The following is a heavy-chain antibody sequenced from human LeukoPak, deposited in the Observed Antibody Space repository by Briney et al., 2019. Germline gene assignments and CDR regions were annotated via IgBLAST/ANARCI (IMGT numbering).Heavy chain of an antibody. J-gene: IGHJ6*02. D-gene: IGHD5-24*01. CDR3: AREERWLQFWNGMDV. V-gene: IGHV3-7*01. CDR1: GFTFSSYW. CDR2: IKQDGSEK. Sequence: GGSLRLSSAASGFTFSSYWMSWVRQAPGKGLEWVANIKQDGSEKYYVDSVKGRFTISRDNAKNSLYLQMNSLRAEDTAVYYCAREERWLQFWNGMDVWGQGTTVTVSS.